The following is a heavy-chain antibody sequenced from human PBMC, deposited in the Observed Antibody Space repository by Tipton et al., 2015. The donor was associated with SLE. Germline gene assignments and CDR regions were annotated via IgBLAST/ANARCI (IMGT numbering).Heavy chain of an antibody. V-gene: IGHV3-48*04. CDR2: ISSSGSTI. CDR1: GFTFSSYS. J-gene: IGHJ3*02. CDR3: ARDGVYSSSWPDAFDI. D-gene: IGHD6-13*01. Sequence: SLRLSCAASGFTFSSYSMNWVRQAPGQGLEWVSSISSSGSTIYYADSVKGRFTISRDNAKNSLYLQMNSLRAEDTAVYYCARDGVYSSSWPDAFDIWGQGTMVTVSS.